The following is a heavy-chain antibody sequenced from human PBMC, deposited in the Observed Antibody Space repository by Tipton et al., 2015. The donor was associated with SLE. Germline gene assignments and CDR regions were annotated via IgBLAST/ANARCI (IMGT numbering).Heavy chain of an antibody. V-gene: IGHV5-51*03. D-gene: IGHD3/OR15-3a*01. J-gene: IGHJ4*02. Sequence: QLVQSGAGVKEPGESLKISCKGSGYSFTDYWIGWVRQMPGKGLEWMGIIWPGDSDTRYSPSFQGQVTISADKSITTAYLQWSSLKASDSAMYYCARLRDWTDYFDYWGQGTLVTVSS. CDR2: IWPGDSDT. CDR3: ARLRDWTDYFDY. CDR1: GYSFTDYW.